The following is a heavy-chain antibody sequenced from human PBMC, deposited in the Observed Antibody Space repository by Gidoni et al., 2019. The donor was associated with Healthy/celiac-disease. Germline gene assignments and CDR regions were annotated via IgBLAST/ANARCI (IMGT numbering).Heavy chain of an antibody. V-gene: IGHV4-39*01. CDR2: IYYSGST. CDR3: ARRRGYIDY. CDR1: GGSISSSSYY. J-gene: IGHJ4*02. Sequence: QLQLQESGPGLVKPSETLSLPSTVSGGSISSSSYYWGWIRQPPGKGLEWIGSIYYSGSTYYNPSLKSRVTISVDTSKNQFSLKLSSVTAADTAVYYCARRRGYIDYWGQGTLVTVSS. D-gene: IGHD5-12*01.